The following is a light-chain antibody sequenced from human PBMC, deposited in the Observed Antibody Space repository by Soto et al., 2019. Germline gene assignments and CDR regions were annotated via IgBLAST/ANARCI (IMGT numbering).Light chain of an antibody. CDR3: QQYNNWHPVT. CDR1: QSVSSN. V-gene: IGKV3-15*01. CDR2: GAS. J-gene: IGKJ1*01. Sequence: EIVMTQSPATLSVSPGERATLSCRASQSVSSNLAWYQQKPGQAPRLLIYGASTRATGIPARFSGSGSRTEFTLTICSLQSEDFAVYYCQQYNNWHPVTFGQGTKVEIK.